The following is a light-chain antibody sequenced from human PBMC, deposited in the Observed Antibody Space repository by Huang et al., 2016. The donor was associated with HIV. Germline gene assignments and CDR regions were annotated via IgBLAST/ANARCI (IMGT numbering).Light chain of an antibody. CDR3: QQYGSSYT. Sequence: EIVLTQSPGTLSLSPGERATLSCRASQSVSSSYLAWYQQKPGQAPRLIIYGASSRATGIPDRFSGSGSGTDFTLTISRLEPEDFAVYYGQQYGSSYTFGQGTKLEIK. V-gene: IGKV3-20*01. J-gene: IGKJ2*01. CDR2: GAS. CDR1: QSVSSSY.